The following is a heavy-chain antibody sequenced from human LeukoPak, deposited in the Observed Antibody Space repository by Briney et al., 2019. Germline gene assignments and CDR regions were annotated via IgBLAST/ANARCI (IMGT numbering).Heavy chain of an antibody. J-gene: IGHJ4*02. D-gene: IGHD5-12*01. CDR3: ARHKRGYSGYDAIDY. CDR2: IYPGDSDT. V-gene: IGHV5-51*01. Sequence: GESLKISCKGSGYSFTSYWIGWVRQMPGKVLEWMGIIYPGDSDTRYSPSFQGQVTISADKSISTAYLQWSSLKASDTAMYYCARHKRGYSGYDAIDYWGQGTLVTVSS. CDR1: GYSFTSYW.